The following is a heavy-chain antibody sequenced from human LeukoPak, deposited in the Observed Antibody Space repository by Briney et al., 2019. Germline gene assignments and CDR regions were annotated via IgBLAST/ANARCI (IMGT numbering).Heavy chain of an antibody. CDR2: IIPIFGTA. Sequence: SVKVSCKASGGTFSSYAISWVRQAPGQGLEWMGGIIPIFGTANYAQKFQGRVTITADESTSTAYMELSSLRSEDTAVYYCARDHYGDYKPYYYYMDVWGKGTTVTVSS. V-gene: IGHV1-69*01. J-gene: IGHJ6*03. CDR1: GGTFSSYA. CDR3: ARDHYGDYKPYYYYMDV. D-gene: IGHD4-17*01.